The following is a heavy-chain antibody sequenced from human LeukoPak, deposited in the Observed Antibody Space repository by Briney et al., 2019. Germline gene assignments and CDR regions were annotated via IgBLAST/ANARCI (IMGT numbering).Heavy chain of an antibody. D-gene: IGHD6-19*01. J-gene: IGHJ4*02. V-gene: IGHV3-30*18. CDR3: AKDSGIAVAGTDY. CDR2: ISYDGSNK. CDR1: GFIVSNNY. Sequence: PGGSLRLSCVASGFIVSNNYLNWVRQAPGKGLEWVAVISYDGSNKYYADSVKGRFTISRDNSKNTLYLQMNSLRAEDTAVYYCAKDSGIAVAGTDYWGQGTLVTVSS.